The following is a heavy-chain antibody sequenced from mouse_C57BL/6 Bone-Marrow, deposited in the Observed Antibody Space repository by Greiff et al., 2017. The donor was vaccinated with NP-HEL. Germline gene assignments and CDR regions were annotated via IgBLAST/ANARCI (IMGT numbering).Heavy chain of an antibody. CDR1: GYTFTSHW. V-gene: IGHV1-55*01. J-gene: IGHJ2*01. CDR3: ARSPITTVVNFDD. Sequence: QVQLQQPGAELVKPGASVKMSCKASGYTFTSHWITWVKQRPGQGLEWIGDIYPGSGSTNYNEKFQSKATLTVDTSSSTAYMQLSSLTSEDSAVDYCARSPITTVVNFDDWGQGTTLTVSS. D-gene: IGHD1-1*01. CDR2: IYPGSGST.